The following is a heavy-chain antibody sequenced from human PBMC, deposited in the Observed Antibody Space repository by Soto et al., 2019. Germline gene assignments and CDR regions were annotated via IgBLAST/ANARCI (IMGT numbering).Heavy chain of an antibody. CDR3: ARDKDDILTGYYTPFSY. Sequence: QVQLVQSGAEVKKPGSSVKVSCKASGGTFSSYTISWVRQAPGQGLEWMGRIIPIHGIANYAQKFQGRVTITADKSTSAAYMDLISLRSEDTAVYYCARDKDDILTGYYTPFSYWGQGTLVTVSS. V-gene: IGHV1-69*08. CDR2: IIPIHGIA. CDR1: GGTFSSYT. D-gene: IGHD3-9*01. J-gene: IGHJ4*02.